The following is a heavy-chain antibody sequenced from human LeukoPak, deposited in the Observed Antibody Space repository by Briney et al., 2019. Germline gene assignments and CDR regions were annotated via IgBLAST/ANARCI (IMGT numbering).Heavy chain of an antibody. CDR1: GFTFSAQY. D-gene: IGHD3-10*01. J-gene: IGHJ4*02. V-gene: IGHV3-72*01. Sequence: GGSLTLSRPVSGFTFSAQYMDWVRQPAGGGRGWVGLIRNQADGYTTIYAASVKGRFTISRDDSKNSIYLQMDSLKTEDTAMYYCGDLGSAGTDHWGQGTLATVSS. CDR2: IRNQADGYTT. CDR3: GDLGSAGTDH.